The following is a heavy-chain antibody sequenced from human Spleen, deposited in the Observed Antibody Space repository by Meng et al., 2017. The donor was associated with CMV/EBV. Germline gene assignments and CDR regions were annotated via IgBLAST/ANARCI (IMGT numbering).Heavy chain of an antibody. J-gene: IGHJ4*02. D-gene: IGHD1-26*01. CDR1: GFTLISYG. Sequence: GESLKISCAASGFTLISYGMHWVRQAPGKGLEWVAFIWYDGSNKDYGDSVTGRFTISRDTSRSTLYLQMNSLRAEDTAVYYCAKNLYSGSYYYPPGDWGQGTLVTVSS. V-gene: IGHV3-30*02. CDR2: IWYDGSNK. CDR3: AKNLYSGSYYYPPGD.